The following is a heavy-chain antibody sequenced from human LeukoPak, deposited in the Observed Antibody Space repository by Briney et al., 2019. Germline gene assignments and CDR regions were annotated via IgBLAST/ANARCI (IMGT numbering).Heavy chain of an antibody. Sequence: PGGSLRLSCAASGFTFSGYWMHWVRQAPGKGLVWVSRINSDGSRTTYADSVKGRFTISRDNAKNTLYLQMNSLRAEDTAVYFCALGYNTNWYYFDYWGQGIPVTVSS. D-gene: IGHD6-13*01. J-gene: IGHJ4*02. CDR3: ALGYNTNWYYFDY. CDR2: INSDGSRT. V-gene: IGHV3-74*01. CDR1: GFTFSGYW.